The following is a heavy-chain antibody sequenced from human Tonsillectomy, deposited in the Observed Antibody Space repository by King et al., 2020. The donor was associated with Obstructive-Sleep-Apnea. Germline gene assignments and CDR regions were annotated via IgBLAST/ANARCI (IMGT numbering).Heavy chain of an antibody. V-gene: IGHV5-51*01. J-gene: IGHJ5*02. D-gene: IGHD6-19*01. CDR2: IYPGDSXT. CDR3: AXXRSSVSWFXP. Sequence: VQLVESGAEVKKXGESLKXSXTXSGXSXTSXWXGWXRQXPGXXXEWXGXIYPGDSXTRYSPSFQGQVTISADKSLSTAYLQWSSLKASDTAMYYFAXXRSSVSWFXPXGQGXLVTVSS. CDR1: GXSXTSXW.